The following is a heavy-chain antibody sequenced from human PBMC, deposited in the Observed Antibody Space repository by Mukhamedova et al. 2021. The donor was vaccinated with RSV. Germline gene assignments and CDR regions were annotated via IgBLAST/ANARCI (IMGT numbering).Heavy chain of an antibody. J-gene: IGHJ6*03. V-gene: IGHV3-7*01. CDR2: IKQDGSEK. D-gene: IGHD3-16*01. Sequence: GLEWVANIKQDGSEKYYVDSVKGRFTISRDNAKNSLYLQMNSLRAEDTAVYYCARERRKGGYSYMDVWGQGTTVTVSS. CDR3: ARERRKGGYSYMDV.